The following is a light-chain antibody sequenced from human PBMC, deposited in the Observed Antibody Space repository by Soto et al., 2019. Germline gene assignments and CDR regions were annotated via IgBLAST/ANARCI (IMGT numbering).Light chain of an antibody. CDR1: VLAKKY. Sequence: SCELTQPSSVSVSPGQTARITCSGDVLAKKYARWFQQKPGQAPVLVIYKDSERPSGIPERFSGSSSGTTVTLTISGAQVEDEADYSCYSAADNNLVFGGGTKLTVL. V-gene: IGLV3-27*01. J-gene: IGLJ2*01. CDR3: YSAADNNLV. CDR2: KDS.